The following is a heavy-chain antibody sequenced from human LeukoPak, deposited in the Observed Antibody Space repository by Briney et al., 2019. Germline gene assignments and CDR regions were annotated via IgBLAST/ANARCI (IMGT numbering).Heavy chain of an antibody. D-gene: IGHD4-17*01. Sequence: PGGSLRLSCAGSGFSVSSNYMSWVRQAPGKGLEWVSVIYSGGSTYYADSVKGRFTISRDNSKNTLYLHMNSLGAEDTAVYHCARLPDGDYGGYFDYWGQGTLVTVSS. CDR1: GFSVSSNY. J-gene: IGHJ4*02. CDR3: ARLPDGDYGGYFDY. CDR2: IYSGGST. V-gene: IGHV3-53*01.